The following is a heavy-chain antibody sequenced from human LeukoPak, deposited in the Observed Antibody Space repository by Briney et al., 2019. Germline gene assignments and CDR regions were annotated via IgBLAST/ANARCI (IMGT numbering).Heavy chain of an antibody. CDR3: ARGAIYGWGSLDF. CDR1: GGSISSYY. V-gene: IGHV4-59*01. CDR2: IYYSGST. J-gene: IGHJ4*02. D-gene: IGHD3-10*01. Sequence: SETLSLTCTVSGGSISSYYWSWIRQPPGKGLEWIGYIYYSGSTNYNPSLKSRVTISVDTSKNQFSLKLSSVTAADTAVYYCARGAIYGWGSLDFWGQGTLVTVSS.